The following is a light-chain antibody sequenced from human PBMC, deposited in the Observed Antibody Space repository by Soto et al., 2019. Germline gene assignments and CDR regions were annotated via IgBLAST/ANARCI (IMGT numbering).Light chain of an antibody. V-gene: IGKV1-39*01. CDR2: AAS. CDR3: QQSYSTTWT. Sequence: DIQMTPSPSSLSASVGDRVPITCRASQGISTYLNWYHQKPGKAPKLLIYAASSLQSGVPSRFSGSGSETDFTLTISSLQPEDFATYSCQQSYSTTWTFGQGTKVDNK. J-gene: IGKJ1*01. CDR1: QGISTY.